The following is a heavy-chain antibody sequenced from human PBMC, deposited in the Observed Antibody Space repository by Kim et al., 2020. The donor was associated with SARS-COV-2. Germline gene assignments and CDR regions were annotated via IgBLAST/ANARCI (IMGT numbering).Heavy chain of an antibody. J-gene: IGHJ4*02. Sequence: GGSLRLSCAASGFTFSSYAMSWVRQAPGKGLEWVSAISGSGGSTYYTDSVKGRFTISRDNSKNTLYLQMNSLRAEDTAVYYCAKDNRPYSRGDYWGQGTLLTVSS. V-gene: IGHV3-23*01. CDR3: AKDNRPYSRGDY. D-gene: IGHD5-18*01. CDR1: GFTFSSYA. CDR2: ISGSGGST.